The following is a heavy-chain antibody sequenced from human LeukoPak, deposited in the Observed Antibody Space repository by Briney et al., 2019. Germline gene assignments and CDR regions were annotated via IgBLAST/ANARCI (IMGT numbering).Heavy chain of an antibody. CDR3: ARDQGSLTRSWYTGY. D-gene: IGHD6-13*01. V-gene: IGHV1-2*06. CDR1: GYTFTGYH. J-gene: IGHJ4*02. Sequence: GASVTVSCKASGYTFTGYHIHWVRHAPGQGLGWMGRVNPYSGDTTFAQKFQGRVTMTRDTSTTTAYMDLSSLTPDDTAVYFCARDQGSLTRSWYTGYWGQGTQVTVSS. CDR2: VNPYSGDT.